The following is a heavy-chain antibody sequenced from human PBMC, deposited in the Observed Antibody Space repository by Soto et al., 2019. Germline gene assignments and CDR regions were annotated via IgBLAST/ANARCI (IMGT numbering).Heavy chain of an antibody. V-gene: IGHV1-69*13. D-gene: IGHD1-26*01. J-gene: IGHJ5*02. CDR1: GGTFSSYA. Sequence: SVKVSCKASGGTFSSYAISWVRQAPGQGLEWMGGIIPIFGTANYAQKFQGRVTITADESTGTAYMELRSLRSEDTAVYYCARVGPLGPVDPWGQGTLVTVSS. CDR2: IIPIFGTA. CDR3: ARVGPLGPVDP.